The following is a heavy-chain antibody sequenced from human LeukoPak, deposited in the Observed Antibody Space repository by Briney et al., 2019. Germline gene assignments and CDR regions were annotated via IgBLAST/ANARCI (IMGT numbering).Heavy chain of an antibody. CDR2: ISWSSGSI. D-gene: IGHD3-3*02. CDR1: GFTFDDYA. Sequence: GRSLRLSCAASGFTFDDYAMHWVRQAPGKGLEWVSGISWSSGSIGYADSVKGRFTISRDNSKNTLFLQMNSLRAEDTAVYYCARVSIFGVVIPPDFWGQGTLVTVSS. CDR3: ARVSIFGVVIPPDF. J-gene: IGHJ4*02. V-gene: IGHV3-9*01.